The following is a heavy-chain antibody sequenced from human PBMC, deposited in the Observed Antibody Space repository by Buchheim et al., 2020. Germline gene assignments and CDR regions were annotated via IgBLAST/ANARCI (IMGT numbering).Heavy chain of an antibody. D-gene: IGHD6-19*01. J-gene: IGHJ1*01. CDR2: INSDGSST. V-gene: IGHV3-74*01. CDR3: AKESRYSSGWYRSEYFQH. CDR1: GFTFSSYW. Sequence: EVQLVESGGGLVQPGGSLRLSCAASGFTFSSYWMHWVRQAPGKGLVWVSRINSDGSSTSYADSVKGRFTISRDNAKNTLYLQMNSLRAEDTAVYYCAKESRYSSGWYRSEYFQHWGQGTL.